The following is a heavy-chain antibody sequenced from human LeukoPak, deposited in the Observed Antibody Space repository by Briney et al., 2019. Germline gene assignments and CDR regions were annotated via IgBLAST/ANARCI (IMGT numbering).Heavy chain of an antibody. D-gene: IGHD3-16*02. Sequence: PSETLSLTCAVSGYSISSGYYWGWIRQPPGKGLEWIGSIYHSGSTNYNPSLKSRVTISVDTSMNQFSLKLSSVTAADTAVYYCARLSHWFDPWGQGTLVTVSS. CDR2: IYHSGST. V-gene: IGHV4-38-2*01. CDR1: GYSISSGYY. CDR3: ARLSHWFDP. J-gene: IGHJ5*02.